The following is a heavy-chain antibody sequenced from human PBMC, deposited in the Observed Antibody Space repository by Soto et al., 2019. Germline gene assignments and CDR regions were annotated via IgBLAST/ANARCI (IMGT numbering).Heavy chain of an antibody. J-gene: IGHJ6*02. Sequence: QVQLVESGGGLVEPGGSLRLSCAASGFTFSDYHMTWIRQAPGKGLEWVSYISNSGTDTKYADSVKGRFTISRDNAKSSLYLQMNRLRVEDTALYYCARTKGYSSGRVWGQGTTVTVSS. CDR1: GFTFSDYH. CDR2: ISNSGTDT. CDR3: ARTKGYSSGRV. D-gene: IGHD3-10*01. V-gene: IGHV3-11*05.